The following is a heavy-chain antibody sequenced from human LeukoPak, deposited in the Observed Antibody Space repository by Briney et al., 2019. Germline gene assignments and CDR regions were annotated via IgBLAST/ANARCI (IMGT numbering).Heavy chain of an antibody. CDR3: ARAVGGNSGWFDP. CDR2: IIPILGIA. V-gene: IGHV1-69*04. Sequence: SVKVSCKASGDTFSSYAISWVRQAPGQGLEWMGRIIPILGIANYAQKFQGRVTITADKSTSTAYMELSSLRSEDTAVYYCARAVGGNSGWFDPWGQGTLVTVSS. D-gene: IGHD2-21*02. CDR1: GDTFSSYA. J-gene: IGHJ5*02.